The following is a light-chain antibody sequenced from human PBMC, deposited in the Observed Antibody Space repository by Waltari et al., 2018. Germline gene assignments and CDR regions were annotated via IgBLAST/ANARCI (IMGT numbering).Light chain of an antibody. CDR2: GAS. CDR1: QSVTSN. V-gene: IGKV3-15*01. Sequence: EIVMTQSPATLSVYPGERATLSCRASQSVTSNLAWYQQKPGQAPRLLIFGASTRATDIPARFSGSGSGTEFTLTISSLQSEDFAVYYCLQYNDWPPWTFGQGTKVEIK. J-gene: IGKJ1*01. CDR3: LQYNDWPPWT.